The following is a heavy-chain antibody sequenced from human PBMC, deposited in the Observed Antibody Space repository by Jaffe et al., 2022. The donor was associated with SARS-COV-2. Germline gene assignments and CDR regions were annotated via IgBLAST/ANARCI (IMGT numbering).Heavy chain of an antibody. V-gene: IGHV3-48*02. J-gene: IGHJ6*02. Sequence: EVQLVESGGGLVQPGGSLRLSCAASGFTFSSYSMNWVRQAPGKGLEWVSYISSSSSTIYYADSVKGRFTISRDNAKNSLYLQMNSLRDEDTAVYYCASLYSGYDYFPNYYYYGMDVWGQGTTVTVSS. CDR2: ISSSSSTI. CDR3: ASLYSGYDYFPNYYYYGMDV. CDR1: GFTFSSYS. D-gene: IGHD5-12*01.